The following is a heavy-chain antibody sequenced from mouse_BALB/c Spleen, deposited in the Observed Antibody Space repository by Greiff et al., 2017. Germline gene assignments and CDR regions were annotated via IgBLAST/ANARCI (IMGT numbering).Heavy chain of an antibody. J-gene: IGHJ3*01. V-gene: IGHV1-14*01. Sequence: LKESGPELVKPGASVKMSCKASGYTFTSYVMHWVKQKPGQGLEWIGYINPYNDGTKYNEKFKGKATLTSDKSSSTAYMELSSLTSEDSAVYYCARRDYYGSSYWFAYWGQGTLVTVSA. CDR2: INPYNDGT. CDR1: GYTFTSYV. D-gene: IGHD1-1*01. CDR3: ARRDYYGSSYWFAY.